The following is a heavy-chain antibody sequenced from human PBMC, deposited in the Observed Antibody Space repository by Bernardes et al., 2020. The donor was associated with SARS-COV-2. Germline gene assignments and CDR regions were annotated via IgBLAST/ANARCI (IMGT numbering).Heavy chain of an antibody. Sequence: GGSLRLSCEASGFTFDTYWMSWVRQAPGKVRGWVANIKGDGSQRSSADSLRGRFTISRDNAKNLLYLQMDDLRVEDTAVYFCARIDDVTGRDHWGQGTQVTVSS. CDR2: IKGDGSQR. D-gene: IGHD2-21*02. J-gene: IGHJ4*02. CDR1: GFTFDTYW. V-gene: IGHV3-7*01. CDR3: ARIDDVTGRDH.